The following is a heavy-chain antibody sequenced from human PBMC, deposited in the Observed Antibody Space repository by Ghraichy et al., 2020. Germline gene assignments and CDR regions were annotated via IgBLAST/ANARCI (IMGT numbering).Heavy chain of an antibody. CDR3: ASGQDAYKTAY. J-gene: IGHJ4*02. D-gene: IGHD5-24*01. CDR1: DGSVRSVDYY. V-gene: IGHV4-30-4*01. CDR2: IFYTGTT. Sequence: SQTLSLTCTVSDGSVRSVDYYWSWIRQPPGKGLEWIGYIFYTGTTSYNPSLRSRIAISVDTSKNQLSLRLTSVTAADTAVYYCASGQDAYKTAYWGQGTLVTVSS.